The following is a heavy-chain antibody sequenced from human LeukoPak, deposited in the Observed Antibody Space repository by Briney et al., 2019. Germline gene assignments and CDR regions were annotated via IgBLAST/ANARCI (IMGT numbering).Heavy chain of an antibody. J-gene: IGHJ4*02. CDR3: ARSGDPVLRYFDWPKYYFDY. D-gene: IGHD3-9*01. Sequence: ASVKVSCKASGYTFTSYGISWVRQAPGQGLEWMGWISAYNGNTNYAQKLQGRVTMTTDTSTSTAYMELRSLRSDDTAVYYCARSGDPVLRYFDWPKYYFDYWGQGTLVTVSS. CDR2: ISAYNGNT. V-gene: IGHV1-18*01. CDR1: GYTFTSYG.